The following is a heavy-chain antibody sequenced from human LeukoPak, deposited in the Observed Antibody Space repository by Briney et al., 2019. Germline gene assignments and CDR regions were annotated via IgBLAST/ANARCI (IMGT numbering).Heavy chain of an antibody. CDR2: IIPIFGTA. J-gene: IGHJ6*02. CDR3: ASRNGGGDYYYYGMDV. CDR1: GGTFSSYA. Sequence: SVKVSCKASGGTFSSYAISWVRQAPGQGLEWMGGIIPIFGTANYAQKFQGRVTITTDESTSTAYMELSSLRSEDTAVYYCASRNGGGDYYYYGMDVWGQGTTVTVSS. V-gene: IGHV1-69*05. D-gene: IGHD4-23*01.